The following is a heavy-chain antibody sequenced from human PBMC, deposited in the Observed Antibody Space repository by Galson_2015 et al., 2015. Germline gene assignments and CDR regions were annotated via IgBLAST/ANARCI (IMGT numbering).Heavy chain of an antibody. CDR3: AVMYYDILTGYSRGGPTPYFDY. Sequence: LSLTCTVSGGSVSSGSYYWSWIRQPPGKGLEWIGYIYYSGSTNYNPSLKSRVTISVDTSKNQFSLKLSSVTAADTAVYYCAVMYYDILTGYSRGGPTPYFDYWGQGTLVTVSS. V-gene: IGHV4-61*01. CDR2: IYYSGST. CDR1: GGSVSSGSYY. J-gene: IGHJ4*02. D-gene: IGHD3-9*01.